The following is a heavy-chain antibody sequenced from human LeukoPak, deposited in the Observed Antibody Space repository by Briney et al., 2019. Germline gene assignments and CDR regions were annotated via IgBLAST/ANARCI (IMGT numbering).Heavy chain of an antibody. Sequence: AGGSLRLSCAASGFTFSSYGMSWVRQAPGKGLEWVSAISGSGGSTYYADSVKGRFTISRDNSKNTLYLQMNSLRAEDTAVYYCASLLTLVGLREDYWGQGTLVTVSS. CDR2: ISGSGGST. D-gene: IGHD1-26*01. CDR1: GFTFSSYG. V-gene: IGHV3-23*01. CDR3: ASLLTLVGLREDY. J-gene: IGHJ4*02.